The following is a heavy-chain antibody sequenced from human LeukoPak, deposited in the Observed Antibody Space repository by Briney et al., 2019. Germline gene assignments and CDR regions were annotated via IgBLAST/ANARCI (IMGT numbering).Heavy chain of an antibody. D-gene: IGHD1-20*01. V-gene: IGHV3-15*07. CDR1: GFTFTNAW. Sequence: GGSLRLSCAASGFTFTNAWMNWVRQAPGKGLEWVGRIKSKADGETIDYAAPVKGRFTFSRDDSKNMLYLQMNSLKSEDTAVYYCSTLTSRGLSDSWGQGTLVTVSS. CDR3: STLTSRGLSDS. CDR2: IKSKADGETI. J-gene: IGHJ4*02.